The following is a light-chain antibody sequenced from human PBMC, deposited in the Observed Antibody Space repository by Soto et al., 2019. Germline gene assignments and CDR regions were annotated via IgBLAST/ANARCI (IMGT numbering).Light chain of an antibody. CDR3: QHHHSYSQT. J-gene: IGKJ1*01. CDR1: QSIRYY. CDR2: GAS. Sequence: DIQLTQSPPTLSASVGDRVTITCRASQSIRYYLAWYQQMPGKAPKLLIYGASSLQSGVPSRFSGSGSGTEFTLTISSLQPDDFATYFCQHHHSYSQTFGQGPKV. V-gene: IGKV1-5*01.